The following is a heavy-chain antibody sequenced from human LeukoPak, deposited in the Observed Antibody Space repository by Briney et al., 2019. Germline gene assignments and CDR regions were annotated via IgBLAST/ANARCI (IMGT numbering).Heavy chain of an antibody. CDR2: IYYSGST. Sequence: SQTLSLTCTVSGGSIGSYYWSWIRQPPGKGLEWIGYIYYSGSTNYNPSLKSRVTISVDTSKNQFSLKLSSVTAADTAVYYCARCPPNYYDSSGYFDYWGQGTLVTVSS. CDR1: GGSIGSYY. D-gene: IGHD3-22*01. J-gene: IGHJ4*02. V-gene: IGHV4-59*01. CDR3: ARCPPNYYDSSGYFDY.